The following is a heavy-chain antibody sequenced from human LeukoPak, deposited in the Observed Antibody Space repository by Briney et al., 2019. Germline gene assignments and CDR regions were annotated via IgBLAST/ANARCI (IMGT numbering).Heavy chain of an antibody. CDR3: ASRDIVATIDAPYFDY. D-gene: IGHD5-12*01. Sequence: GGSLRLSCAASGFTFSSYEMNWVRQAPGKGLGWVSYISSSGSTIYYADSVKGRFTISRDNAKNSLYLQMNSLRAEDTAVYYCASRDIVATIDAPYFDYWGQGTLVTVSS. CDR1: GFTFSSYE. V-gene: IGHV3-48*03. CDR2: ISSSGSTI. J-gene: IGHJ4*02.